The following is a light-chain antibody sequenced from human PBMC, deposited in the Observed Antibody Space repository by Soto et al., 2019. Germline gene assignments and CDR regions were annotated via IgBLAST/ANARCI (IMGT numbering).Light chain of an antibody. CDR3: AVWDDSLNGGV. CDR1: GSNIEINP. Sequence: QSVLTQSPSTSGTPGQTVTFSCSGSGSNIEINPVNWYQHLPRTAPKLIIFGDNRRPSGVPDRFSGSKSGTSASLAVSGLQSEDEADYYCAVWDDSLNGGVFGGGTKLTVL. V-gene: IGLV1-44*01. CDR2: GDN. J-gene: IGLJ3*02.